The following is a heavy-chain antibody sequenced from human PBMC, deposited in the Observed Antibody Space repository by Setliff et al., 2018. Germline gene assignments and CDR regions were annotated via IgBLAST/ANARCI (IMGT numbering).Heavy chain of an antibody. CDR1: NVSISDYY. J-gene: IGHJ4*02. V-gene: IGHV4-4*07. CDR3: ARSFSRREKFLLDY. Sequence: PSETLSLTCTVSNVSISDYYWTWIRQPAGKGLEWIGRIYISGSANYNPSLKSRVTMSVDTSKNQFSLKLNSVTAADTAVYYCARSFSRREKFLLDYWGQGALVTVSS. CDR2: IYISGSA.